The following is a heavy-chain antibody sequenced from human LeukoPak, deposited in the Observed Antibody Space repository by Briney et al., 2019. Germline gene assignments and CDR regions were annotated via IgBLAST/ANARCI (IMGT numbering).Heavy chain of an antibody. CDR1: GGSISSYY. Sequence: SETLSLTCTVSGGSISSYYWSWIRQPPGKGLEWIGYIYYSGSTNYNPSLKSRVTISVDTSKNQFSLKLSSVTAADTAVYYCARHDIYHDAFDIWGQGTMVTVSS. D-gene: IGHD2-15*01. V-gene: IGHV4-59*08. CDR2: IYYSGST. CDR3: ARHDIYHDAFDI. J-gene: IGHJ3*02.